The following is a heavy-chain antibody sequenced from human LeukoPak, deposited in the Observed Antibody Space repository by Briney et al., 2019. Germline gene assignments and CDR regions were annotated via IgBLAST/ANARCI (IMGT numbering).Heavy chain of an antibody. CDR2: IYYSGST. V-gene: IGHV4-39*01. Sequence: SETLSLTCTVSGGSISSSSYYWGWIRQPPGRGLEWIESIYYSGSTYYNPSLKSRVTISVHTSKNQFSLKLSSVTAADTAVYYCARLSTYYDILTGYYKGYYFDYWGQGTLVTVSS. CDR1: GGSISSSSYY. CDR3: ARLSTYYDILTGYYKGYYFDY. D-gene: IGHD3-9*01. J-gene: IGHJ4*02.